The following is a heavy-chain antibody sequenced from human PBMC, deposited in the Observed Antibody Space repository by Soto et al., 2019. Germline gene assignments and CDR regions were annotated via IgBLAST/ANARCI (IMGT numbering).Heavy chain of an antibody. CDR2: IYHSGST. CDR1: GGSISSSNW. CDR3: ARVVGGYYYGMDV. V-gene: IGHV4-4*02. J-gene: IGHJ6*02. D-gene: IGHD2-2*01. Sequence: QVQLQESGPGLVKPSGTLSLTCAVSGGSISSSNWWSWVRQPPGKGLEWIGEIYHSGSTNYNPSLKGRVTISVDKSKNQFSLQLSSVTAADTAVYYCARVVGGYYYGMDVWGQGTTVTVSS.